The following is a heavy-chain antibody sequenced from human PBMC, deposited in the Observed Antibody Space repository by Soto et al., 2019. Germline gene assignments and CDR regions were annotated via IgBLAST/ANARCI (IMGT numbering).Heavy chain of an antibody. D-gene: IGHD2-8*02. CDR2: IGTQHDA. CDR1: GLTFSAYD. CDR3: ARQASYWHGGGGWFDP. Sequence: EVQLVESGGGLVQPGGSLRLSCAASGLTFSAYDMHWVGQTTGKGLEWVAAIGTQHDAYYPDSVKGRFIISRENAKNSLYLQMNSLRAGDTAVYYCARQASYWHGGGGWFDPWGQGTLVTVSS. V-gene: IGHV3-13*01. J-gene: IGHJ5*02.